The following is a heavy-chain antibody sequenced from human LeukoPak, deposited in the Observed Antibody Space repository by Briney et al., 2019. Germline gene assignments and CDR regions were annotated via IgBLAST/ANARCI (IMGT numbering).Heavy chain of an antibody. CDR2: IYSGGSP. CDR3: ARGRPAGYFDY. J-gene: IGHJ4*02. V-gene: IGHV3-53*01. D-gene: IGHD6-6*01. Sequence: GGSLRLSCAASGFTVSSNYMSWVRQAPGKGLEWVSVIYSGGSPYYADSVKGRFTISRDNSKNTLYLQMNNLRAEDTAVYYCARGRPAGYFDYWGQGTLVTVSS. CDR1: GFTVSSNY.